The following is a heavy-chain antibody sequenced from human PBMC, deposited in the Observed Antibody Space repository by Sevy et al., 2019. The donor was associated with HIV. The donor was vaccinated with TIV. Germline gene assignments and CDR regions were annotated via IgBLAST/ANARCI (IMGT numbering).Heavy chain of an antibody. D-gene: IGHD3-9*01. J-gene: IGHJ6*02. V-gene: IGHV3-48*03. CDR1: GFTFSSYE. Sequence: GGSLRLSCAASGFTFSSYEMNWVRQAPGKGLEWVSYISSSGSTIYYADSVKGRFTISRDNAKNSLYLQMNSLRAEDTAVYYCARDDRVRYFDWLPPDWYYYGMDVWGQGTTVTVSS. CDR3: ARDDRVRYFDWLPPDWYYYGMDV. CDR2: ISSSGSTI.